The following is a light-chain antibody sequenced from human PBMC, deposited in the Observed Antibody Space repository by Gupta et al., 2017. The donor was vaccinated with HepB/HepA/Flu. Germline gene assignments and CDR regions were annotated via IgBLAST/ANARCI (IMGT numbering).Light chain of an antibody. CDR2: LGS. V-gene: IGKV2-28*01. CDR1: QSLLHSIGYNY. Sequence: DIVMTQSPLSLPVTPGEPASISCRSSQSLLHSIGYNYLDWYLQKPGQSPQLLINLGSNRASGVPDRFSGSGSGTDFTLKISRVEAEDVGVYYCMQALQTPPTFGQGTKVEIK. CDR3: MQALQTPPT. J-gene: IGKJ1*01.